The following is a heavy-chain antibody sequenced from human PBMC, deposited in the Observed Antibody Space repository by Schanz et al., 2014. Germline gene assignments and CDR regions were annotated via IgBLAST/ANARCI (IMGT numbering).Heavy chain of an antibody. D-gene: IGHD5-12*01. CDR2: INAGTGNT. J-gene: IGHJ5*02. V-gene: IGHV1-3*01. CDR3: ARGPLGTSP. Sequence: VQLVQSGAEVKRPGASVRVSCKASGYSFTPFPIHWVRQAPGQRLEWMGWINAGTGNTEYSQKFQGRVTITRDTLASTAYMELRSLRSDDTAVYYCARGPLGTSPWGQGTLVTVSS. CDR1: GYSFTPFP.